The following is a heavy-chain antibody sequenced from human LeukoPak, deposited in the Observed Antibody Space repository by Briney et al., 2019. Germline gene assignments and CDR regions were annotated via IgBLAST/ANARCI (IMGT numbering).Heavy chain of an antibody. D-gene: IGHD3-22*01. CDR2: ISGSGGST. CDR3: AKDLDGYYDSSGYSYYFDY. J-gene: IGHJ4*02. CDR1: GFTFSSYA. Sequence: PGASLRLSCAASGFTFSSYAMSWVRQAPGKGLEWVSAISGSGGSTYYADSVKGRFTISRDNSKSTLYLQMNSLRAEDTAVYYCAKDLDGYYDSSGYSYYFDYWGQGTLVTVSS. V-gene: IGHV3-23*01.